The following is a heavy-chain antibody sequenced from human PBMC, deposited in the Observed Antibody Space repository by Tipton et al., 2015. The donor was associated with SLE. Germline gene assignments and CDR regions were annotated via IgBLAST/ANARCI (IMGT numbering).Heavy chain of an antibody. CDR2: IIHSGVT. Sequence: TLSLTCAVYGESFNGYFWTWIRQPPGKGLEWIAEIIHSGVTNYNPSLRSRVTISVDMSKNQVSLRLNSVTAADTAVYYCARRLDNHYGHLDPWGQGTLVTVSS. CDR3: ARRLDNHYGHLDP. J-gene: IGHJ5*02. V-gene: IGHV4-34*12. CDR1: GESFNGYF. D-gene: IGHD3-16*01.